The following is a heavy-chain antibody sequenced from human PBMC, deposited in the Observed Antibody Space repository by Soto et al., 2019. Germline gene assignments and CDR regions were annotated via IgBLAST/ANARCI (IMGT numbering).Heavy chain of an antibody. V-gene: IGHV3-30-3*01. Sequence: QVQLVESGGGVVQPGRSLRRSCAASGFTFSSYAMHWVRQAPGKGLEWVAVISYDGSNKYYADSVKGRFTISRDNSKNTLYLQMNSLRAEDTAVYYCARGAGGDKTPDAFDIWGQGTMVTVSS. CDR3: ARGAGGDKTPDAFDI. J-gene: IGHJ3*02. CDR1: GFTFSSYA. CDR2: ISYDGSNK. D-gene: IGHD2-21*02.